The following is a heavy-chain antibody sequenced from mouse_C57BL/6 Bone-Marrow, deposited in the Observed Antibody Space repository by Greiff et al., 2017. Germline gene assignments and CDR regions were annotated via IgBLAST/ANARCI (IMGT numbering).Heavy chain of an antibody. CDR2: IFPGSGST. D-gene: IGHD1-1*01. V-gene: IGHV1-75*01. J-gene: IGHJ3*01. CDR3: AMDYGSSYYRFAY. Sequence: VQLQQSGPELVKPGASVKISCKASGYTFTDYYINWVKQRPGQGLEWIGWIFPGSGSTYYNEKFKGKATLTVDKSSSTAYMLLSSLTSEDSAVYFCAMDYGSSYYRFAYWGQWTLVTVSA. CDR1: GYTFTDYY.